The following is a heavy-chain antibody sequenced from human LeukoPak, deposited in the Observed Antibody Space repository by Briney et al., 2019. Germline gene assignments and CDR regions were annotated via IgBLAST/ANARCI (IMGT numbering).Heavy chain of an antibody. CDR3: AKHRDSYCSGGSCYRGWFDP. V-gene: IGHV4-39*01. CDR2: IYYSGST. J-gene: IGHJ5*02. Sequence: SETLSLTCTVSGGSISSSSYYWGWIRQPPGKGLGWIGSIYYSGSTYYNPSLKSRVTISVDTSKNQFSLKLSSVIAADTAVYYCAKHRDSYCSGGSCYRGWFDPWGQGTLVTVPS. CDR1: GGSISSSSYY. D-gene: IGHD2-15*01.